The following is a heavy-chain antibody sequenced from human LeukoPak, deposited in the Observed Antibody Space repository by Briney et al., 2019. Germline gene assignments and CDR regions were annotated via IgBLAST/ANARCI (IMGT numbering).Heavy chain of an antibody. CDR1: GFTFSSYA. D-gene: IGHD2-2*01. Sequence: GGSLRLSCAASGFTFSSYAMSWVRQAPGKGLEWVSAISGSGGSTYYADSVKGRFTISRDNSKNTLYLQMNSLGAEDTAAYYCAKIGNLGGIVVVPAASRGAFDIWGQGTMVTVSS. CDR3: AKIGNLGGIVVVPAASRGAFDI. V-gene: IGHV3-23*01. J-gene: IGHJ3*02. CDR2: ISGSGGST.